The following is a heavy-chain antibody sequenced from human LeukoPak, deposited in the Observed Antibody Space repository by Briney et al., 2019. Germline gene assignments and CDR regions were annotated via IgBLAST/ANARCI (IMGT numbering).Heavy chain of an antibody. V-gene: IGHV3-30*02. J-gene: IGHJ3*02. CDR3: AKDQRVTVTTAWYAFDI. D-gene: IGHD4-17*01. Sequence: PGGSLRLSCAAPGFTFSSYGMHWVRQAPGKGLEWVAFIRYDGSNKYYADSVKGRFTISRDNSKNTLYLQMNSLRAEDTAVYYCAKDQRVTVTTAWYAFDIWGQGTMVTVSS. CDR2: IRYDGSNK. CDR1: GFTFSSYG.